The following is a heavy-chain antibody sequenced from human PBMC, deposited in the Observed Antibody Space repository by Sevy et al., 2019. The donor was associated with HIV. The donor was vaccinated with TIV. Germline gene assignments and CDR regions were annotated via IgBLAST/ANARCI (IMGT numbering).Heavy chain of an antibody. CDR1: GGSISRSSYY. CDR2: IYSTGST. J-gene: IGHJ2*01. Sequence: SETLSLTCTVSGGSISRSSYYWGWIRQPPGKGLEWIGSIYSTGSTSYNPSLKSRVTLSADTSKNQFSLKLDSVSAAXXAVYYCATPRGSDWYEGTGGYFDLWGRGALVTVSS. V-gene: IGHV4-39*01. CDR3: ATPRGSDWYEGTGGYFDL. D-gene: IGHD6-19*01.